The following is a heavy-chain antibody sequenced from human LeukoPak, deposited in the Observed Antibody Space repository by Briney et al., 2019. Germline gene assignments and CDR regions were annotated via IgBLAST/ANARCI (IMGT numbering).Heavy chain of an antibody. D-gene: IGHD1-26*01. CDR2: INWNGGST. V-gene: IGHV3-20*04. Sequence: PGGSLRLSCAASGFTFDDYGMSWVRQAPGKGLEWVSGINWNGGSTGYADSVKGRFTISRDNAKNSLYLQMNSLRAEDTALYYCAKERHSGSSESRFDYWGQGTLVTVSS. CDR1: GFTFDDYG. CDR3: AKERHSGSSESRFDY. J-gene: IGHJ4*02.